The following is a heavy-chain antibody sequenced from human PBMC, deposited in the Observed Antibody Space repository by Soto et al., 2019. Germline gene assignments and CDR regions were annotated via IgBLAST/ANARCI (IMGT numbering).Heavy chain of an antibody. CDR1: GGSISSSSYY. CDR3: ARQDYGAYSTNWFDP. Sequence: QLQLQESGPGLVKPSETLSLTCSVSGGSISSSSYYWGWIRQPPGKGLEWIGSIHYSGSTYYNPSLKSRVTIPVDTSKNQFSLKLSSVTAADTSVYYCARQDYGAYSTNWFDPWGQGTLVTVSS. CDR2: IHYSGST. D-gene: IGHD4-17*01. J-gene: IGHJ5*02. V-gene: IGHV4-39*01.